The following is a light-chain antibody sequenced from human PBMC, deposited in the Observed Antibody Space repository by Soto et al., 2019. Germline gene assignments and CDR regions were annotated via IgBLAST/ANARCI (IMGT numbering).Light chain of an antibody. V-gene: IGKV1-6*01. CDR1: QGISDD. J-gene: IGKJ1*01. CDR2: GTS. Sequence: AIQMTQSPSSLSASVGDRVTITCRASQGISDDVGWYQQRPGEAPRLLIYGTSNLQSGVPSRFSGSGSGTDFTLTISSLQPEDFATYDWLQDYDYPRTFGQGTNVEIK. CDR3: LQDYDYPRT.